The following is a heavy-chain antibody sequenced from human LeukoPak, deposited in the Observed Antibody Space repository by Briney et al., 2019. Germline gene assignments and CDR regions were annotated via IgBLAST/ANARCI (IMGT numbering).Heavy chain of an antibody. D-gene: IGHD3-22*01. CDR2: ISYDGSNK. Sequence: PGGSLRLSCAASGFTFSSYAMHWVRQAPGKGLEWVAIISYDGSNKDYADSVKGRFTISRDNSKNMLYLQMNSLRAEDTAVYYCARGGSGYYYYYYGMDVWGQGTTVTVSS. V-gene: IGHV3-30*04. J-gene: IGHJ6*02. CDR1: GFTFSSYA. CDR3: ARGGSGYYYYYYGMDV.